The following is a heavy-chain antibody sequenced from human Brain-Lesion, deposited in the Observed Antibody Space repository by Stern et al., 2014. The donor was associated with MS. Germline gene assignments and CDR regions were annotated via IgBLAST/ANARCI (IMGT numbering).Heavy chain of an antibody. CDR2: IYYSGTT. CDR1: GGSVSSTSYA. V-gene: IGHV4-39*01. CDR3: AGEEDIRYCSGGSCTGNWFDP. J-gene: IGHJ5*02. Sequence: QVQLVESGPGLVKPSETLSLTCTVAGGSVSSTSYAWAWIRQPPGKGLEGIGTIYYSGTTYYSPSLKSRLTISLDTSKNQVSLQLRSVTAADTAVYYCAGEEDIRYCSGGSCTGNWFDPWGQGTLVTVSS. D-gene: IGHD2-15*01.